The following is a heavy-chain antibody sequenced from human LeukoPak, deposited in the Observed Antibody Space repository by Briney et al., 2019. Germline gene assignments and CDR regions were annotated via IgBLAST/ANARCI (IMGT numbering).Heavy chain of an antibody. CDR2: INHSGST. V-gene: IGHV4-34*01. Sequence: SETLSLTCAVYGGSFSGYYWSWIRQPPGKGLEWIGEINHSGSTNYNPSLKSRVTTSVDTSKNQFSLKLSSVTAADTAVYYCATTIFGVVHDAFDIWGQGTMVTVSS. J-gene: IGHJ3*02. D-gene: IGHD3-3*01. CDR1: GGSFSGYY. CDR3: ATTIFGVVHDAFDI.